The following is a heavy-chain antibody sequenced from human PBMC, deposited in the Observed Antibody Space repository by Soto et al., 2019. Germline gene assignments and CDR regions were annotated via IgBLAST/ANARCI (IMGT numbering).Heavy chain of an antibody. V-gene: IGHV1-2*04. D-gene: IGHD3-22*01. CDR2: INPNSGGT. CDR3: ARGYDSSGYYYSGGAFDI. Sequence: ASVKVSCKASGYTFTGYYMHWVLQAPGQGLEWMGWINPNSGGTNYAQKFQGWVTMTRGTSISTGYMELSRLRSDDTAVYYCARGYDSSGYYYSGGAFDIWGQGTMVTVSS. J-gene: IGHJ3*02. CDR1: GYTFTGYY.